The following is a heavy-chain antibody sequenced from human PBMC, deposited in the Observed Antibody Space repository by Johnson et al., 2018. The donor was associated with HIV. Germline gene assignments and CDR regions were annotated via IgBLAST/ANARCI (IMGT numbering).Heavy chain of an antibody. J-gene: IGHJ3*02. CDR3: AKPPSMGADAFDI. V-gene: IGHV3-11*04. D-gene: IGHD3-16*01. CDR1: GFTFSDYY. CDR2: IGGSDTTI. Sequence: QVQLVESGGGLVKPGGSLRLSCAASGFTFSDYYMSWIRQAPGKGLEWVSYIGGSDTTIYYADSVKGRFTISRDNSKNTLYLQVTSLRAEDTAVYYCAKPPSMGADAFDIWGQGTGVTVSS.